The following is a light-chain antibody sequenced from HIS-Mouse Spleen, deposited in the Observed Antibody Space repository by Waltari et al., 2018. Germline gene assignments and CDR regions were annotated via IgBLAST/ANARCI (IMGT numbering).Light chain of an antibody. Sequence: DIQMTQSPSTLSASVGDRVTITCRASQSISSWLAWYQPKPGKAPKLLIYKAASVESGVPSRFSGSGSGTEFTLTISSLQPDDFATYYCQQYNSYSWTFGQGTKVEIK. CDR3: QQYNSYSWT. J-gene: IGKJ1*01. CDR1: QSISSW. V-gene: IGKV1-5*03. CDR2: KAA.